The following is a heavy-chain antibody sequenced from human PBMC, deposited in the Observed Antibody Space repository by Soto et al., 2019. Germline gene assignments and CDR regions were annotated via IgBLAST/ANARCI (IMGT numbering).Heavy chain of an antibody. CDR3: AATVVAASLGAFDI. V-gene: IGHV3-23*01. CDR1: GFIFSSYA. Sequence: GSLRLSCAGSGFIFSSYAMSWVRQAPGKGLEWVSSISGSGVNTYYADSVKGRFTISRDNSRNTLFLQMNSLRVDDTAVYYCAATVVAASLGAFDIWGQGTMVTVSS. CDR2: ISGSGVNT. J-gene: IGHJ3*02. D-gene: IGHD2-15*01.